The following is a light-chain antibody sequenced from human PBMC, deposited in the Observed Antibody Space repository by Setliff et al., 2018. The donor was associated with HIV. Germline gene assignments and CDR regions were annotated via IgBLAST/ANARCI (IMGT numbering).Light chain of an antibody. Sequence: QSVLTQPASVSGSPGQSITISCTGTSRDVGGYNYVSWYQQHPGKAPKLIIYEVRNRPSGVSNRFSGSKSGNTASLTISGPQTEDEADYYCSSYAITNTLPFGTGTKV. CDR1: SRDVGGYNY. CDR2: EVR. V-gene: IGLV2-14*01. J-gene: IGLJ1*01. CDR3: SSYAITNTLP.